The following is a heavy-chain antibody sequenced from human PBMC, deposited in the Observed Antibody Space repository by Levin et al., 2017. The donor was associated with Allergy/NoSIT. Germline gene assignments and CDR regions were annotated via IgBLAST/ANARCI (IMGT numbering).Heavy chain of an antibody. V-gene: IGHV1-18*01. CDR3: ARIDSSGWYRYYYYGMDV. Sequence: GESLKISCKASGYTFTSYSITWVRQAPGQGLEWMGWISTYNGNTKYSQKFQGRVTMTIDTSTSTAYMELRSLRSDDTAMYYCARIDSSGWYRYYYYGMDVWGLGTTVTVSS. D-gene: IGHD6-19*01. CDR1: GYTFTSYS. J-gene: IGHJ6*02. CDR2: ISTYNGNT.